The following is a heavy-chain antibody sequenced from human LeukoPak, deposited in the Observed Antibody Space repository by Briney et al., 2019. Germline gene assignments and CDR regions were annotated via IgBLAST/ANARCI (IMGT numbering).Heavy chain of an antibody. D-gene: IGHD6-19*01. Sequence: GGSLRLSCAASGFTFSSYAMSWVRQAPGKGLEWVSAISGSGGSTYYADSVRGRFTISRDNSKNTLYLQMNSLRAEDTAVYYCAKVGSSGSTFDYWGQGTLVTVSS. J-gene: IGHJ4*02. CDR1: GFTFSSYA. CDR2: ISGSGGST. V-gene: IGHV3-23*01. CDR3: AKVGSSGSTFDY.